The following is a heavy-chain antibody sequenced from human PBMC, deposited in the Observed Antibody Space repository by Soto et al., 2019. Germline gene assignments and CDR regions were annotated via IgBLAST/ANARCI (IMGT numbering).Heavy chain of an antibody. D-gene: IGHD3-22*01. CDR1: GGSFSDYS. CDR2: INLSGST. CDR3: ARRVVVYYYMDV. J-gene: IGHJ6*03. Sequence: SETLSLTCAVYGGSFSDYSWSWIRQPPGKGLEWIGDINLSGSTNYSPSLKSRVTISVDTSKHQFSLRLGSVTAADTAVYYCARRVVVYYYMDVWGKGTPVTV. V-gene: IGHV4-34*01.